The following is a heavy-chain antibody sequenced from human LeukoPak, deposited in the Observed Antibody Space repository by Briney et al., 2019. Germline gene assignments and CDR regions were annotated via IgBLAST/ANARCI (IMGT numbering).Heavy chain of an antibody. CDR2: ISSSSTYI. D-gene: IGHD3-3*01. V-gene: IGHV3-21*04. J-gene: IGHJ6*02. CDR3: ARRLRFLEWSTSTYYYYYGMDV. Sequence: PGGSLRLSCAASGFAFSGYSMNWVRQAPGKGLEWVSSISSSSTYIYYADSVKGRFTISRDNAKNSLYLQMSSLRSEDTAVYYCARRLRFLEWSTSTYYYYYGMDVWGQGTTVTVSS. CDR1: GFAFSGYS.